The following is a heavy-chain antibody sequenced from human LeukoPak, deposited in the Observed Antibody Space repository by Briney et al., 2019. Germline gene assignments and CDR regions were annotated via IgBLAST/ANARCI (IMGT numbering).Heavy chain of an antibody. CDR1: GFTFSSYA. Sequence: GGSLRLSCAASGFTFSSYAMSWVRQAPGKGLEWVSYISSGGSTIFYADSVKGRFTISRDNAKNSLYLQMNSLRAEDTAVYYCARGHDSSGYPTFAYWGQGTLVTVSS. J-gene: IGHJ4*02. V-gene: IGHV3-48*04. CDR3: ARGHDSSGYPTFAY. CDR2: ISSGGSTI. D-gene: IGHD3-22*01.